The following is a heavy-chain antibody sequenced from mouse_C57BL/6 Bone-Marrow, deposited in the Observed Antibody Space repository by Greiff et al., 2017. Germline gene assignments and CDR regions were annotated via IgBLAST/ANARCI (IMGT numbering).Heavy chain of an antibody. V-gene: IGHV1-55*01. CDR2: IYPGSGST. Sequence: VQLQQPGAELVKPGASVKMSCTASGYTFNSSWINWVKQRPGQGLEWIGDIYPGSGSTNYKEKFKSKATLTVDTSSSTAYMQLSSLTSEDSAVYYCGSRVYPDYWGQGTTVTVSS. J-gene: IGHJ4*01. CDR3: GSRVYPDY. D-gene: IGHD1-1*01. CDR1: GYTFNSSW.